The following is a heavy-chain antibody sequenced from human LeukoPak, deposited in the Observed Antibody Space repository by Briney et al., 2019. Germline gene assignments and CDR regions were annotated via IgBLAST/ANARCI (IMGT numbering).Heavy chain of an antibody. J-gene: IGHJ4*02. CDR1: GFTFSSYE. D-gene: IGHD4-11*01. CDR2: ISSSGSTI. Sequence: GGSLRLSCAASGFTFSSYEMNWVRQAPGKGLEWVSYISSSGSTIYYADSVKGRFTISRDNAKNSLYLQMNSLRAEDTAVYYCARDLSNFGEVDYWGQGTLVTVSS. CDR3: ARDLSNFGEVDY. V-gene: IGHV3-48*03.